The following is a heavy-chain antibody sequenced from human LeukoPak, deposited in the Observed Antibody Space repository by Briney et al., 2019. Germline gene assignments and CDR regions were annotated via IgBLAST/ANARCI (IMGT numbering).Heavy chain of an antibody. D-gene: IGHD3-22*01. V-gene: IGHV3-23*01. CDR3: AKEGGSGYLDAFDI. CDR1: GFAFNNYA. CDR2: ISASGFGT. J-gene: IGHJ3*02. Sequence: GGSLRLSCAASGFAFNNYAMSWVRQAPGKGLEWVSAISASGFGTYYADSVKGRFIISRDNSKTTLHLQMDSLGGEDTAKYYCAKEGGSGYLDAFDIWGQGTMVTVSS.